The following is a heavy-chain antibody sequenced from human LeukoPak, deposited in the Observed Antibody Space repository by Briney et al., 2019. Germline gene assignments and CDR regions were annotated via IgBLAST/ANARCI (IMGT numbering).Heavy chain of an antibody. CDR2: IYYSGST. CDR1: GGFISSYY. V-gene: IGHV4-59*07. J-gene: IGHJ4*02. CDR3: ARVRAAAGRAGDFDY. Sequence: SDTLSLTCTVCGGFISSYYWSWIRQPPGKGLEWFGYIYYSGSTNYNPSLKSRVTISVDTSKNQFSLKLSSVTAADTAVYYCARVRAAAGRAGDFDYWGQGTLVTVSS. D-gene: IGHD6-13*01.